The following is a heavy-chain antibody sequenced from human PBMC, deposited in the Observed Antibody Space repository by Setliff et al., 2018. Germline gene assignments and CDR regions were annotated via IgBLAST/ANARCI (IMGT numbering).Heavy chain of an antibody. CDR2: IYTSGST. CDR1: GGSISSGSYY. D-gene: IGHD6-19*01. CDR3: ARTRGSSGWLNWFDP. Sequence: SETLSLTCTVSGGSISSGSYYWSWIRQPAGKGLEWIGRIYTSGSTNYNPSLKSRVTISVDTSKNQFSLKLGSVTAADTAVYYCARTRGSSGWLNWFDPWGQGTLVTAPQ. J-gene: IGHJ5*02. V-gene: IGHV4-61*02.